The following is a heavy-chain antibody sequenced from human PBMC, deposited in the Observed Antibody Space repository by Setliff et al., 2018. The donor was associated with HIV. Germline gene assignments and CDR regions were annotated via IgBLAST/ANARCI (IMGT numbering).Heavy chain of an antibody. Sequence: SETLSLTCTVSGGPISSYYWSWIRQPPGKGLEWIGYIYSSGSTNYNPSLKSRVSISVDTSKSQLSLQLRSVTAADTAVYYCARQRDRFGEFEYWGQGTPVTVSS. J-gene: IGHJ4*02. CDR3: ARQRDRFGEFEY. CDR2: IYSSGST. CDR1: GGPISSYY. V-gene: IGHV4-4*09. D-gene: IGHD3-10*01.